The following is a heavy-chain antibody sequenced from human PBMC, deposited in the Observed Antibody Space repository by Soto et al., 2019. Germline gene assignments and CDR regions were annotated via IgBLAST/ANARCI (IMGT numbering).Heavy chain of an antibody. J-gene: IGHJ4*02. CDR1: GFTFSYYY. D-gene: IGHD1-20*01. CDR3: ARANNWNEFDY. Sequence: LRLSCAASGFTFSYYYMTWIRQAPGKGLEWVSHIHSSGSTIYYADSVKGRFTISRDNAKNSLYLQMNSLRTEDTAVYYCARANNWNEFDYWGQGALVTVSS. V-gene: IGHV3-11*01. CDR2: IHSSGSTI.